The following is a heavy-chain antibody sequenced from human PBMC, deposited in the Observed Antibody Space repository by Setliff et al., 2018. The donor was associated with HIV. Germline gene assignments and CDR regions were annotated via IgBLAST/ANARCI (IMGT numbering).Heavy chain of an antibody. V-gene: IGHV1-18*01. CDR3: ARDLGINPQGWFDP. CDR2: ISTYNGNT. J-gene: IGHJ5*02. D-gene: IGHD3-16*01. Sequence: ASVKVSCKASGYTFTNYGINWVRQAPGQGLEWMGWISTYNGNTNFAQKLQGRVTMTTDTSTSTAYMELRSLRSDDTAVYYCARDLGINPQGWFDPWGQGTLVTVSS. CDR1: GYTFTNYG.